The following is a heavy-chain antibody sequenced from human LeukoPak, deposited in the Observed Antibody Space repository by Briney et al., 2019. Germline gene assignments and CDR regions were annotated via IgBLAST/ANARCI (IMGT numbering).Heavy chain of an antibody. D-gene: IGHD2-15*01. CDR1: GYXISSXYY. CDR3: ARDIYCSGGSCHGNWFDP. Sequence: XTXXXSGYXISSXYYWGWXRQPPGQGLEWXGSIYHSGSTYYNPSLKSRVTISVDTSKNQFSLKLSSVTAADTAVYYCARDIYCSGGSCHGNWFDPWGQGTLVTVSS. CDR2: IYHSGST. J-gene: IGHJ5*02. V-gene: IGHV4-38-2*02.